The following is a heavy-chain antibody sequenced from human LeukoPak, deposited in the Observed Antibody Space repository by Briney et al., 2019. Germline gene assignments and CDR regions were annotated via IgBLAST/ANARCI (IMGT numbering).Heavy chain of an antibody. Sequence: GGSLRLSCAASGFTFSNYWMSWVRRAPGKGLEWVANIKQDGSETYYVDSVRGRFTISRDNAKKSLYLQMNSLRAEDTAVYYCATSPGAAAGSSGLDYWGQGTLVTVSS. CDR1: GFTFSNYW. V-gene: IGHV3-7*03. J-gene: IGHJ4*02. D-gene: IGHD6-13*01. CDR3: ATSPGAAAGSSGLDY. CDR2: IKQDGSET.